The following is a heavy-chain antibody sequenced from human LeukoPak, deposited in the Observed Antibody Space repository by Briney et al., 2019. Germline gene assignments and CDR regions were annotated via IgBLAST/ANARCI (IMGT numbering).Heavy chain of an antibody. CDR2: INHSGST. Sequence: PSETLSLTCAVYGGSFSGYYWSWIRQPPGKGLEWIGEINHSGSTNYNPSLKSRVTISVDTSKNQFSLKLSSVTAADTAVYYCARNPKNYGDYGPWGFRFDYWGQGTLVTVSS. CDR1: GGSFSGYY. D-gene: IGHD4-17*01. J-gene: IGHJ4*02. CDR3: ARNPKNYGDYGPWGFRFDY. V-gene: IGHV4-34*01.